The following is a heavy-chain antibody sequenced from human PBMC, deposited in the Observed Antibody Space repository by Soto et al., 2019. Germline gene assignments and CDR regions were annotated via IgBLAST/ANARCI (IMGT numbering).Heavy chain of an antibody. V-gene: IGHV4-30-4*01. CDR3: ARASEERFMGFDP. J-gene: IGHJ5*02. Sequence: SETLSLTCTVSGGSISSGDYYWSWIRQPPGKGLEWIGYIYYSGSTYYNPSLKSRVTISVDTSKNQFSLKLSSVTAADTAVYYCARASEERFMGFDPWGQGTLVTVSS. CDR2: IYYSGST. CDR1: GGSISSGDYY. D-gene: IGHD3-10*01.